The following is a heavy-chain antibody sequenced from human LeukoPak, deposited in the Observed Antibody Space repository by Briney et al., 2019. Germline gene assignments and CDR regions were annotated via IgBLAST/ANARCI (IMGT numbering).Heavy chain of an antibody. D-gene: IGHD3-22*01. CDR3: AKGKATYYYDSSGYYYVLFDY. CDR2: ISGSGGST. Sequence: GGSLRLSCVASGFTFRTYAMSWVRQAPGEGLEWVSAISGSGGSTYYADSVKGRFTISRDNSKNTLYLQMNSLRAEDTAVYYCAKGKATYYYDSSGYYYVLFDYWGQGTLVTVSS. J-gene: IGHJ4*02. V-gene: IGHV3-23*01. CDR1: GFTFRTYA.